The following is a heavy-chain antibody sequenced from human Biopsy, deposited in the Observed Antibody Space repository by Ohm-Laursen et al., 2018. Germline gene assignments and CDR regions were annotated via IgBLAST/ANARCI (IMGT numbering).Heavy chain of an antibody. J-gene: IGHJ4*02. CDR2: ISPKSGGT. CDR3: ALQSVAQMKNFDY. D-gene: IGHD6-19*01. Sequence: GASVTVSCKASGYTFSLYHIHWVRQAPGQGLEWMGWISPKSGGTNYAQKFQGNITMTKNTSMSTAYMEMSRLRSDNTAVYYCALQSVAQMKNFDYWGQGTLVTVSS. CDR1: GYTFSLYH. V-gene: IGHV1-2*02.